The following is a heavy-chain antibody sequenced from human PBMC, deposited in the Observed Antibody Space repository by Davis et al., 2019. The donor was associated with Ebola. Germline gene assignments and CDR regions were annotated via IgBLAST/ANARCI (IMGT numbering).Heavy chain of an antibody. CDR3: ARAQFPTTSDH. CDR2: INPNSGDT. Sequence: ASVKVSCKASGYTFIGYYMHWVRQAPGQGLERMGRINPNSGDTNYAENFQGRVTMTRDTSISTAYMELNRLRSDDTAVYYCARAQFPTTSDHWGQGTLVTVSS. CDR1: GYTFIGYY. D-gene: IGHD1-1*01. J-gene: IGHJ4*02. V-gene: IGHV1-2*06.